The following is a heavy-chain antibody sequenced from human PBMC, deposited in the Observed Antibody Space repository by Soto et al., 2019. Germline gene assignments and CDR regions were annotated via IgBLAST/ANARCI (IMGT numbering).Heavy chain of an antibody. CDR2: ISGSGGST. J-gene: IGHJ4*02. D-gene: IGHD1-26*01. Sequence: GGTLRLSCAASGITFSSYAMSWDRQARGKGLEWVSAISGSGGSTYYADSVKGRFTISRDNSKNTLYLQMNSLRAEDTAVYYCAKSSWELLDYWGQGTLVTVSS. CDR1: GITFSSYA. V-gene: IGHV3-23*01. CDR3: AKSSWELLDY.